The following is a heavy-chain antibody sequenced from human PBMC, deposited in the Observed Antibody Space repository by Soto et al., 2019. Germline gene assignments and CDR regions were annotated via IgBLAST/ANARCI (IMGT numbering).Heavy chain of an antibody. CDR2: IYRSGSI. V-gene: IGHV3-53*01. Sequence: EMQLVESGGGLIQPGGSLRLSCAVSGFSVSSNYMNWVRQAPGKGLEWVSVIYRSGSIYYADSVKGRFTISRDNSKNTLYLQMNSLRVDDTAVYYCARDKSKQGRPGGYGMAVWGQGTTVTVS. J-gene: IGHJ6*02. D-gene: IGHD3-10*01. CDR1: GFSVSSNY. CDR3: ARDKSKQGRPGGYGMAV.